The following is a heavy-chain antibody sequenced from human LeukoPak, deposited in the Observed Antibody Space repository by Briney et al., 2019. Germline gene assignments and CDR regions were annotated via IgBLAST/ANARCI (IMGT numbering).Heavy chain of an antibody. Sequence: SQTLSLTCTVSGGSISSGTYYWSWIRQPAGKGLEWIGHIYTSGSTKYNPSLKSRVTISVDTSKNQFSLKLSSVTAADTAVYYCASTYSSSWDTNFDYWGQGTLVTVSS. V-gene: IGHV4-61*09. CDR2: IYTSGST. J-gene: IGHJ4*02. D-gene: IGHD6-13*01. CDR3: ASTYSSSWDTNFDY. CDR1: GGSISSGTYY.